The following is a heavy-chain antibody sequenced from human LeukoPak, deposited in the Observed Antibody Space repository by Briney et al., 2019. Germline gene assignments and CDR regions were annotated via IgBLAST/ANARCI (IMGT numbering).Heavy chain of an antibody. CDR3: ARTAMVRGVMDAFDI. CDR1: GFTFDDYA. CDR2: ISWDGGST. Sequence: GGSLRLSCAASGFTFDDYAMHWVRQAPGKGLEWVSLISWDGGSTYYADSVKGRFTISRDNSKNSLYLQMNSLRAEDTAVYYCARTAMVRGVMDAFDIWGQGTMVTVSS. V-gene: IGHV3-43D*03. J-gene: IGHJ3*02. D-gene: IGHD3-10*01.